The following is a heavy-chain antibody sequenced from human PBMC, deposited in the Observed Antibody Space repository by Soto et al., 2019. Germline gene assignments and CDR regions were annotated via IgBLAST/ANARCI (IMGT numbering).Heavy chain of an antibody. V-gene: IGHV3-53*01. CDR2: IYSGGST. Sequence: GGSLRLSCAASGFTVSSNYMSWVRQAPGKGLEWVSVIYSGGSTYYADSVKGRFTISRDNSKNTLYLQMNSLRAEDTAVYYCARDGVYDSSGYYPGDYWRQGTLVTVSS. D-gene: IGHD3-22*01. CDR1: GFTVSSNY. CDR3: ARDGVYDSSGYYPGDY. J-gene: IGHJ4*02.